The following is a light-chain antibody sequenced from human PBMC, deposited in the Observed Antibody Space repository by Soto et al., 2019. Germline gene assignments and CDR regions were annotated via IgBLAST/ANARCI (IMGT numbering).Light chain of an antibody. CDR2: DAS. CDR1: QSVSSY. Sequence: EIVLTQSPATLSLSPGERATLSCRASQSVSSYLAWYQQKPGQAPRLLIYDASNRATGIPARFSGSGSGADFTLTISSLAAEGFAVYYCQQRSNWLTFGGGTKVEIK. CDR3: QQRSNWLT. J-gene: IGKJ4*01. V-gene: IGKV3-11*01.